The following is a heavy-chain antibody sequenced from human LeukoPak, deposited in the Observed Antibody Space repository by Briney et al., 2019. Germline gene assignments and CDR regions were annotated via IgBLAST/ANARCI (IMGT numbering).Heavy chain of an antibody. CDR3: ARDLVVVAATPENWFDP. D-gene: IGHD2-15*01. CDR2: ISAYNGNT. V-gene: IGHV1-18*01. J-gene: IGHJ5*02. Sequence: GASVKVSCKASGYTFTSYGISWVRQAPGQGLEWMGWISAYNGNTNYAQKLQGRVTMTTDTSTSTAYMELRSLRSDDTAVYYCARDLVVVAATPENWFDPWGQGTLVTVSS. CDR1: GYTFTSYG.